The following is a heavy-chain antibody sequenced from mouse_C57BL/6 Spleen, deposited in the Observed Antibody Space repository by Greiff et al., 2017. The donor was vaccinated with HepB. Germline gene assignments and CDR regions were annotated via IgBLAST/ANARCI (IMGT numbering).Heavy chain of an antibody. J-gene: IGHJ2*01. D-gene: IGHD1-1*01. CDR3: ARSYYYGSSYVYYFDY. CDR2: IYPGDGDT. Sequence: VRLQQSGAELVKPGASVKISCKASGYAFSSYWMNWVKQRPGKGLEWIGQIYPGDGDTNYNGKFKGKATLTADKSSSTAYMQLSSLTSEDSAVYFCARSYYYGSSYVYYFDYWGQGTTLTVSS. CDR1: GYAFSSYW. V-gene: IGHV1-80*01.